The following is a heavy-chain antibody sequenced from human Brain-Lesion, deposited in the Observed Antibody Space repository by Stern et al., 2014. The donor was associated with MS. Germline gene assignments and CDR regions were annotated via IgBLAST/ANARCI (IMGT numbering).Heavy chain of an antibody. CDR2: IKQDGSEK. V-gene: IGHV3-7*01. D-gene: IGHD2-8*02. CDR3: ARDCGVGNCAGAREYSYYYGLDV. Sequence: EVQLVESGGGLVQPGGSQRLSCAASGFSFSSYWMTWVRQAPGRGPEWVANIKQDGSEKYYVDSVKGRFTISRDNAKNSLYLQMHSLRDEDTAVYYCARDCGVGNCAGAREYSYYYGLDVWGQGTTVTVSS. CDR1: GFSFSSYW. J-gene: IGHJ6*02.